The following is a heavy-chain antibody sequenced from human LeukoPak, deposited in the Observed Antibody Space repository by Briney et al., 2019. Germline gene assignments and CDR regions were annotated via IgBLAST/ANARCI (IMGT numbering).Heavy chain of an antibody. V-gene: IGHV1-18*01. J-gene: IGHJ4*02. Sequence: GASVKVSCKASGYTFTSYGISWVRQAPGQGLEWMGWISAYNGNTNYAQKLQGRVTMTTDTSTSTAYMELRSLRSDDTAVYYCARDSNGFGPTVAGDSSYGYWGQGTLVTVSS. CDR2: ISAYNGNT. D-gene: IGHD6-19*01. CDR3: ARDSNGFGPTVAGDSSYGY. CDR1: GYTFTSYG.